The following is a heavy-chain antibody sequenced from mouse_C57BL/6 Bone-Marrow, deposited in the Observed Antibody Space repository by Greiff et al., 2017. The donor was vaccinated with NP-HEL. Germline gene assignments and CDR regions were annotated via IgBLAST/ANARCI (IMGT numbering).Heavy chain of an antibody. V-gene: IGHV5-6*01. CDR2: ISSGGSYT. Sequence: EVQVVESGGDLVKPGGSLKLSCAASGFTFSSYGMSWVRQTPDKRLEWVATISSGGSYTYYPDSVKGRFTISRDNAKNPLYLQRSSLKAEGTAMYYSARHRGLGQGYYFDYWGQGTTLTVSS. D-gene: IGHD4-1*01. CDR3: ARHRGLGQGYYFDY. CDR1: GFTFSSYG. J-gene: IGHJ2*01.